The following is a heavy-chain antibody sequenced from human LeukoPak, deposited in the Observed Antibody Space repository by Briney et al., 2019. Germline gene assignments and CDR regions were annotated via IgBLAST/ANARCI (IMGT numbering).Heavy chain of an antibody. CDR1: GFTFSSYG. J-gene: IGHJ3*02. D-gene: IGHD4-17*01. CDR2: IRYDGSNK. Sequence: GESLRLSCAASGFTFSSYGMHWVRQAPGKGLEWVAFIRYDGSNKYYADSVKGRFTISRDNSKNTLYLQMNSLRAEDTAVYYCAKDHGNYVGAFDIWGQGTMVTVSS. V-gene: IGHV3-30*02. CDR3: AKDHGNYVGAFDI.